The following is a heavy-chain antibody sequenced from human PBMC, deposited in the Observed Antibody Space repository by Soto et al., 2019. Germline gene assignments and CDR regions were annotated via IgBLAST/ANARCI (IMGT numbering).Heavy chain of an antibody. Sequence: GGSLRLSCAASGFTFSSYAMSWVRQAPGKGLEWVSAISGSGGSTYYADSVKGRFTISRDNSKNTLYLQMNSLRAEDTAVYYCEKVPPRVVKCLPPHFDSGGQEPRATVP. V-gene: IGHV3-23*01. J-gene: IGHJ4*02. CDR1: GFTFSSYA. CDR2: ISGSGGST. CDR3: EKVPPRVVKCLPPHFDS. D-gene: IGHD2-2*01.